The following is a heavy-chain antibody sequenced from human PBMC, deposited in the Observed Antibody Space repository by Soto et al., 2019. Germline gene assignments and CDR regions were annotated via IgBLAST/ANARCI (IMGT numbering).Heavy chain of an antibody. Sequence: PSETLSLTCDVYGGSFSGYIWTWIRQTPGKGLQWIGEINHSGSTNYNPSLKSRVTISVDTSKNQFSLKLSSVTAADTAVYYCARHLAHYGDYDSDAFDIWGQGTMVTVSS. V-gene: IGHV4-34*01. D-gene: IGHD4-17*01. CDR1: GGSFSGYI. J-gene: IGHJ3*02. CDR2: INHSGST. CDR3: ARHLAHYGDYDSDAFDI.